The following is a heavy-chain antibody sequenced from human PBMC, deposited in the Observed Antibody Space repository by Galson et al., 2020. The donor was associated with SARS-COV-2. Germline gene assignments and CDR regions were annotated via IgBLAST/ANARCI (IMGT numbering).Heavy chain of an antibody. CDR3: AKGGITTNGVDP. Sequence: GESLKISCAASGFPFSSYAMSWVRQAPVKGLEWVSAISCSGGFIHYADSVTCRFTISRDNSKNTLYLQMNSLRAEDTAVYYCAKGGITTNGVDPWGQGTLVTVSS. CDR1: GFPFSSYA. CDR2: ISCSGGFI. J-gene: IGHJ5*02. V-gene: IGHV3-23*01. D-gene: IGHD3-22*01.